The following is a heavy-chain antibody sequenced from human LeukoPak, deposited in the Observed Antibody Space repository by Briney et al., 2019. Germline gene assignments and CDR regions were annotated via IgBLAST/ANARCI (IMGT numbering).Heavy chain of an antibody. CDR1: GFIFSSYY. V-gene: IGHV3-7*01. CDR3: AGVRWELRGAASYFDY. Sequence: GGTLRLLCAASGFIFSSYYMRWVRQAPARGWEGVVNKNQEGRDKYYEDSVKGRFTISRDNAKNSLYLHMNSMNAEDPAVFFCAGVRWELRGAASYFDYWGQGTLATVSS. D-gene: IGHD1-26*01. CDR2: KNQEGRDK. J-gene: IGHJ4*02.